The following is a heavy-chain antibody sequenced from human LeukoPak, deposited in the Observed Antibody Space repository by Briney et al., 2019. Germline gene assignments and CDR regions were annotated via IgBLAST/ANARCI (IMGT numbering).Heavy chain of an antibody. Sequence: ASVKVSCKVSVYTLTELSMHWVRQAPGKGLEWMGWMNPNSGNTGYAQKFQGRVTMTRNTSISTAYMELSSLRSEDTAVYYCARGGRSRYYGSGSSNIGRDYWGQGTLVTVSS. D-gene: IGHD3-10*01. CDR3: ARGGRSRYYGSGSSNIGRDY. J-gene: IGHJ4*02. V-gene: IGHV1-8*01. CDR1: VYTLTELS. CDR2: MNPNSGNT.